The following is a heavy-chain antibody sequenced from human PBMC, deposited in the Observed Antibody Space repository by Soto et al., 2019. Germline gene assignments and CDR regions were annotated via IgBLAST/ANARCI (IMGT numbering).Heavy chain of an antibody. CDR2: INAGNGNT. D-gene: IGHD6-19*01. CDR3: ARAVAVPADFDY. CDR1: GYTFTSYA. Sequence: ASVKVSCKASGYTFTSYAMHWVRQAPGQRLEWMGWINAGNGNTKYSQKFQGRVTITRDTSTSTAYMELSSLRSEDTAVYYCARAVAVPADFDYWGQGTLVTVSS. V-gene: IGHV1-3*01. J-gene: IGHJ4*02.